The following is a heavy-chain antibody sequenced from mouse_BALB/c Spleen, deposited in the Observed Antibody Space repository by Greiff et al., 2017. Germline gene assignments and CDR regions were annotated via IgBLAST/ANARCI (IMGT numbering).Heavy chain of an antibody. J-gene: IGHJ2*01. V-gene: IGHV5-12-1*01. CDR3: ARDFYFDY. CDR1: GFAFSSYD. Sequence: EVKVEESGGGLVKPGGSLKLSCAASGFAFSSYDMSWVRQTPEKRLEWVAYISSGGGSTYYPDTVKGRFTISRDNAKNTLYLQMSSLKSEDTAMYYCARDFYFDYWGQGTTLTVSS. CDR2: ISSGGGST.